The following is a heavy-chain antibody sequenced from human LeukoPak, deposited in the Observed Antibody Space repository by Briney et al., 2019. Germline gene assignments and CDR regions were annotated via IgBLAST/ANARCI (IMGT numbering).Heavy chain of an antibody. J-gene: IGHJ5*02. V-gene: IGHV1-2*06. CDR1: GYTFTGYY. Sequence: ASVKVSCKASGYTFTGYYMHWVRQAPGQGLEWMGRINPNSGGTNYAQKFQGRVTMTRDTSISTAYMELSRLRSEDTAVYYCARDREAVAGHNWFDPWGQGTLVTVSS. D-gene: IGHD6-19*01. CDR3: ARDREAVAGHNWFDP. CDR2: INPNSGGT.